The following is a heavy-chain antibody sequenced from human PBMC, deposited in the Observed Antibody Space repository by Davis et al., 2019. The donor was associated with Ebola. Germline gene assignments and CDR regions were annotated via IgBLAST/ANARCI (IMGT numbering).Heavy chain of an antibody. CDR3: ARALVWAATPDDY. D-gene: IGHD2-15*01. V-gene: IGHV1-46*01. J-gene: IGHJ4*02. Sequence: AASVKVSCKASGYTFTSYYMHWVRQAPGQGLAWMGIINPSGGSTSYAQKLQGRVTMTRDTSTSTVYMELSSLRSEDTAVYYWARALVWAATPDDYWGQGTLVTVSS. CDR1: GYTFTSYY. CDR2: INPSGGST.